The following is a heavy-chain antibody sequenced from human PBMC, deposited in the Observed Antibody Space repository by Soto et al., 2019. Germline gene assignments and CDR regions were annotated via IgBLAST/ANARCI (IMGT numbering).Heavy chain of an antibody. Sequence: PGESLKISCKGSGYIFTNYWIGWVRQMTGKGLEWMGIIYPDDSDTRYSPSFQGQVTFSADKSISTAFLQWNSLKPSDTAIYFCARPRVLGAPDAFDIWGQGTMVTVSS. D-gene: IGHD1-26*01. V-gene: IGHV5-51*01. J-gene: IGHJ3*02. CDR3: ARPRVLGAPDAFDI. CDR2: IYPDDSDT. CDR1: GYIFTNYW.